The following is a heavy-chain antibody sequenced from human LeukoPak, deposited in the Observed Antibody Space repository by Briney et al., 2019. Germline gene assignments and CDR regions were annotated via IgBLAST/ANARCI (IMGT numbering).Heavy chain of an antibody. CDR1: GFTFSSYA. V-gene: IGHV3-23*01. D-gene: IGHD2-15*01. CDR3: AKDAGANCYSPVDY. J-gene: IGHJ4*02. Sequence: GGSLRLSCAASGFTFSSYAMSWVRQAPGKGLEWVSGISGSGGSTFYAGSVKGRFTISRDNSKNTLYLQMNSLRAEDTAVYYCAKDAGANCYSPVDYWGQGTLVTVSS. CDR2: ISGSGGST.